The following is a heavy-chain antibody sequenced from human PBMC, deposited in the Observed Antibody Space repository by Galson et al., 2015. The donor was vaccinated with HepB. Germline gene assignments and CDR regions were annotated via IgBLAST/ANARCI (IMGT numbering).Heavy chain of an antibody. D-gene: IGHD6-19*01. CDR2: IYYSGST. Sequence: SETLSLTCTVSGGSISSSSYYWGWIRQPPGKGLEWIGSIYYSGSTYYNPSLKSRVTISVDTSKNQFSLKLSSVTAADTAVYYCARLTLQWLAHWGQGTLVTVSS. J-gene: IGHJ4*02. V-gene: IGHV4-39*01. CDR3: ARLTLQWLAH. CDR1: GGSISSSSYY.